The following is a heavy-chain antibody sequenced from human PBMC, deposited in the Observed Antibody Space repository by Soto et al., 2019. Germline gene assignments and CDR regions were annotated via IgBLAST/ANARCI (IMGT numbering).Heavy chain of an antibody. Sequence: GGSLRLSCAASGFTFGNYGMHWVRQPPGKGLEWMSSILYDGSDKYYADSVKGRFTIPRDGSKNTLYLQMDSLRPEDTAVYYCAKNVELQSAPQYYYYYYGMDVWGQGTTVTVSS. CDR3: AKNVELQSAPQYYYYYYGMDV. V-gene: IGHV3-30*18. D-gene: IGHD1-26*01. J-gene: IGHJ6*02. CDR2: ILYDGSDK. CDR1: GFTFGNYG.